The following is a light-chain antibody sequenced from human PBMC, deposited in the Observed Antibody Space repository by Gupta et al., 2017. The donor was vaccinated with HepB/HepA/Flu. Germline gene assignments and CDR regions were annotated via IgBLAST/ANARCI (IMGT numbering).Light chain of an antibody. CDR1: NIGSKS. J-gene: IGLJ2*01. CDR3: QAWDSTHNHTVV. V-gene: IGLV3-21*03. CDR2: DEN. Sequence: SHVLTPPPSVSVAPGKTATITCGGNNIGSKSVHWYQQKPGQAPVLVVYDENDRHSGIPARFSGSNSGNTATLTITRVEAGEEADYYCQAWDSTHNHTVVFGGGTKLTVL.